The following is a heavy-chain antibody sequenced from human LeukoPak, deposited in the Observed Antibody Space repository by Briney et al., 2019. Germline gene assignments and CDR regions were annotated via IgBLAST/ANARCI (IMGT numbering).Heavy chain of an antibody. CDR1: GFTFSSYT. J-gene: IGHJ4*02. CDR3: AREGYGDYSFGF. V-gene: IGHV3-21*01. Sequence: GGSLRLSCAASGFTFSSYTMHWIRQAPGKGLEWVSSISGSNSYIFYADSVKGRFTVSRDNAKDSLYLQMNSLRAEDTAVYYCAREGYGDYSFGFWGQGTLVTVSS. CDR2: ISGSNSYI. D-gene: IGHD4-17*01.